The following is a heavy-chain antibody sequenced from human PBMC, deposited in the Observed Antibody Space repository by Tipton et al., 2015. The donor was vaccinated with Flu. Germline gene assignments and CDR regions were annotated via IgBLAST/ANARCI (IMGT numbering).Heavy chain of an antibody. J-gene: IGHJ4*02. D-gene: IGHD3-10*01. CDR1: GFTFSDYW. CDR2: IKQDEGER. CDR3: VRKGFGDY. V-gene: IGHV3-7*01. Sequence: LSLTCAASGFTFSDYWMAWVRQAPGKGLEWVANIKQDEGERYYVDSVKGRFTISRDNAKNSLFLQMNSLRVEDTAVYYCVRKGFGDYWGQGTLVTVSS.